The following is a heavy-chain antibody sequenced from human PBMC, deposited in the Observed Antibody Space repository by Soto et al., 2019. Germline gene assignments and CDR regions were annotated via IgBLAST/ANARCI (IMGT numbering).Heavy chain of an antibody. J-gene: IGHJ4*02. Sequence: ASVKVSCKASGYTFTSYGISWVRQAPGQGLEWMGWISAYNGNTNYAQKLQGRVTMTTGTSTSTAYMELRSLRSDDTAVYYCARDRLNWNPFDYWGQGTLVTVSS. CDR3: ARDRLNWNPFDY. CDR2: ISAYNGNT. CDR1: GYTFTSYG. D-gene: IGHD1-1*01. V-gene: IGHV1-18*01.